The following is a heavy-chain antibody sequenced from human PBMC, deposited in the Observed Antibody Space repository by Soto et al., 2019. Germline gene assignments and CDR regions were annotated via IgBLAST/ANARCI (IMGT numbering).Heavy chain of an antibody. D-gene: IGHD6-19*01. CDR1: GFTLSSYS. CDR3: ARETGLRSSGWSYYFDF. V-gene: IGHV3-48*02. Sequence: EVQLVESGGGMVQPGGSLRVSCAASGFTLSSYSMHWVLQAPGKGLEWVSYISGSGGTIYYADSVKGRFTISRDNAKNSLSVQMNSLRDEDTAVYFCARETGLRSSGWSYYFDFWGQGTRVTVSS. J-gene: IGHJ4*02. CDR2: ISGSGGTI.